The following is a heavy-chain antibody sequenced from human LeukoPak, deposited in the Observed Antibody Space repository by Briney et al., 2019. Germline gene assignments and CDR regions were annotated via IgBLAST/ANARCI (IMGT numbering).Heavy chain of an antibody. J-gene: IGHJ4*02. CDR1: GYTFTGYY. CDR3: AGVTAYYGSGTEADY. V-gene: IGHV1-2*02. CDR2: INPNSGGT. Sequence: GASVKVSCKASGYTFTGYYMHWVRQAPGQGLEWMGWINPNSGGTNYAQKFQGRVTMTRDTSISTAYMELSRLRSDDTAVYYCAGVTAYYGSGTEADYWGQGTLVTVSS. D-gene: IGHD3-10*01.